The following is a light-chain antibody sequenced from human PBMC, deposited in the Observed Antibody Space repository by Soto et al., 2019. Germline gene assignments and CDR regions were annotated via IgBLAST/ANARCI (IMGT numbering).Light chain of an antibody. Sequence: DIVMTQSPDSLAVSLGERATINCKSSQSVLYSSNNKNYFAWYQQKPGQPPKLLIYWASTRESGVPDRFSGSGSGTDFTLTISSLQAEDVAVYYCQQYYSTPLTFGQGTKLEIK. J-gene: IGKJ2*01. CDR1: QSVLYSSNNKNY. CDR2: WAS. CDR3: QQYYSTPLT. V-gene: IGKV4-1*01.